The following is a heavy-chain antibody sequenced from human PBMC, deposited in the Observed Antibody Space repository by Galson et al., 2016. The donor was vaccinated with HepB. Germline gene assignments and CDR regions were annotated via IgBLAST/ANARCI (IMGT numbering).Heavy chain of an antibody. Sequence: SVKVSCKASGYTFTSYYMHWVRQAPGQGLEWMGIINPSSESTGNAQKFQGRVTMTWDTSTSTVYMELSSLRSEDTAVYYCARHGSDYYDSSGYYLEYWGQGTLVTVSP. V-gene: IGHV1-46*01. D-gene: IGHD3-22*01. J-gene: IGHJ4*02. CDR1: GYTFTSYY. CDR2: INPSSEST. CDR3: ARHGSDYYDSSGYYLEY.